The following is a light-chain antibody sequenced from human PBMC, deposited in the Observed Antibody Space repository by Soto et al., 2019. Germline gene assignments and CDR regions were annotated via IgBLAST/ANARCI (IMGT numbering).Light chain of an antibody. CDR3: QQYSTRWT. Sequence: DIVMTQSPDSLAVSLGKRATINCKSSQSVLYSSNNKNYLAWYQQKPGQPPKLLIYWASTRESGVPDRFSGSGSGTDFTLTISSLQAEDVAVYYCQQYSTRWTFGQGTKVEIK. CDR2: WAS. J-gene: IGKJ1*01. CDR1: QSVLYSSNNKNY. V-gene: IGKV4-1*01.